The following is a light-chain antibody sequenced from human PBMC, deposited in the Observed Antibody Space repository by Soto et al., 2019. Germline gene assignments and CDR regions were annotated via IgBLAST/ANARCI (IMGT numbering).Light chain of an antibody. Sequence: QSVLTQPASVSGSPGQSITISCTGTSSDVGAYNYVSWYQQHPGKAPKLMIFEVSDRPSGVSNRFSGSKSGDTASLTISGLQAEDEADYCSSYTSSNTLVFGGGTKVTVL. CDR2: EVS. CDR3: SSYTSSNTLV. V-gene: IGLV2-14*01. J-gene: IGLJ2*01. CDR1: SSDVGAYNY.